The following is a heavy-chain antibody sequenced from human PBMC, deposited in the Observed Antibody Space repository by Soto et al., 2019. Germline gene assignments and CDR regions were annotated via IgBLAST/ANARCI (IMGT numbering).Heavy chain of an antibody. CDR1: GFTFSSYG. CDR2: IWYDGSNK. D-gene: IGHD3-10*01. V-gene: IGHV3-33*01. Sequence: GGSLRLSCAASGFTFSSYGMHWVRQAPGKGLEWVAVIWYDGSNKYYADSVKGRFTISRDNSKNTLYLQMNSLRAEDTAVYYCATTRYGSGSYYYFDYWGQGTLVTVSS. CDR3: ATTRYGSGSYYYFDY. J-gene: IGHJ4*02.